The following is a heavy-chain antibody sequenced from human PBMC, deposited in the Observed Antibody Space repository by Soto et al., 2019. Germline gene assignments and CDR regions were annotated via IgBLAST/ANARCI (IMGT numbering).Heavy chain of an antibody. CDR2: IFANGHT. CDR1: GGSISEKY. D-gene: IGHD6-13*01. Sequence: SETLSLTCIVSGGSISEKYWNWARQPPGKGLEWIGLIFANGHTDYNPSLKSRVTMSVDASKNQFSLRLTSMTAADTAVYYCVASLAASGLNWLDPWGRGTLVTVSS. CDR3: VASLAASGLNWLDP. J-gene: IGHJ5*02. V-gene: IGHV4-4*07.